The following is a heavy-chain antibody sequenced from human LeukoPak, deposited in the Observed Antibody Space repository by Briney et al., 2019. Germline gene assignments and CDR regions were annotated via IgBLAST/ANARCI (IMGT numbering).Heavy chain of an antibody. J-gene: IGHJ4*02. CDR2: ISDDGGRT. D-gene: IGHD3-22*01. CDR1: GFTFAKHA. V-gene: IGHV3-23*01. Sequence: GGSLRLSCAASGFTFAKHAMSWVRQAPGQRLEWVSVISDDGGRTYYTDSVKGRFTISRDNSQDTLYLHMSGLRAEDTAVYYCAKDQHESYGHYYGDFDCWGQGTLVTVSS. CDR3: AKDQHESYGHYYGDFDC.